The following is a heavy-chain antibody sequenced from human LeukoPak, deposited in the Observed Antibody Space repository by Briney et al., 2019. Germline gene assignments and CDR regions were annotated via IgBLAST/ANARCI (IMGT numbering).Heavy chain of an antibody. Sequence: SETLSLTCTVSGGSISSSSYYWGWSRQPPGKGLEWIGSIYYSGSTYYNPSLKSRVTISVDTSKNQFSLKLSSVTAADTAVYDCARGAAPAQTDYGDYFEYWGQGTLVTVSS. CDR2: IYYSGST. D-gene: IGHD4-17*01. J-gene: IGHJ4*02. CDR1: GGSISSSSYY. CDR3: ARGAAPAQTDYGDYFEY. V-gene: IGHV4-39*07.